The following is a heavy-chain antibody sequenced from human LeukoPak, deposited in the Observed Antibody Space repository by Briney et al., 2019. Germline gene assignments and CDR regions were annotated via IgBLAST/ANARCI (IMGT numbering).Heavy chain of an antibody. CDR1: GFTFSSYW. J-gene: IGHJ4*02. Sequence: TGGSLRLSCAASGFTFSSYWMSWVRQAPGKGLELVANIKQDGSEKYYVDSVKGRFTISRDNAKNSLYLQMNSLRAEDTAVYYCARDHSDLAVTPFDYWGQGTLVTVSS. CDR2: IKQDGSEK. CDR3: ARDHSDLAVTPFDY. V-gene: IGHV3-7*01. D-gene: IGHD4-17*01.